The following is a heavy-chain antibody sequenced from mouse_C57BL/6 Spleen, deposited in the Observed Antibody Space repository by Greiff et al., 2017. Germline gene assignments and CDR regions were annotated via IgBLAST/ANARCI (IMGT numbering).Heavy chain of an antibody. CDR2: INPSTGGT. V-gene: IGHV1-42*01. D-gene: IGHD1-1*01. Sequence: VQLQQSGPELVKPGASVKISCKASGYSFTGYYMNWVKQSPEKSLEWIGEINPSTGGTTYNQKFKAKATLTVDKSSSTAYMQLKSLTSEDSAVYYCAISAGDYYGSSYGFAYWGQGTLVTVSA. J-gene: IGHJ3*01. CDR3: AISAGDYYGSSYGFAY. CDR1: GYSFTGYY.